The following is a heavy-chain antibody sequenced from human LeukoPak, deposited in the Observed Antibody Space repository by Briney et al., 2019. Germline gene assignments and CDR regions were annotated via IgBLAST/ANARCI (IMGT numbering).Heavy chain of an antibody. CDR2: IYYSGST. D-gene: IGHD3-10*01. CDR1: GGSISSYY. V-gene: IGHV4-59*12. Sequence: SETLSLTCTVSGGSISSYYWSWIRQPPGKGLEWIGYIYYSGSTNYNPSLKSRVTISVDTSNNHFSLKLRSVTAADTAIYYCARDSGTTGEVKFDPWGQGTLVTVSS. J-gene: IGHJ5*02. CDR3: ARDSGTTGEVKFDP.